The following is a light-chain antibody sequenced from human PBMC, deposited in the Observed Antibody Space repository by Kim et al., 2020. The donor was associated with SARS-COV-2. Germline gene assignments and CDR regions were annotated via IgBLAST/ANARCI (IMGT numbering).Light chain of an antibody. CDR2: DVN. CDR1: ISNIGSYNY. Sequence: QSALTQPASVSGSPGQSITISCTGTISNIGSYNYVSWHQQHPGKAPKLVIYDVNKRPSGISSRFSGSKSGSTASLTISGLQSEDEADDYCSSFTTRSTLVFGGGTK. V-gene: IGLV2-14*03. CDR3: SSFTTRSTLV. J-gene: IGLJ3*02.